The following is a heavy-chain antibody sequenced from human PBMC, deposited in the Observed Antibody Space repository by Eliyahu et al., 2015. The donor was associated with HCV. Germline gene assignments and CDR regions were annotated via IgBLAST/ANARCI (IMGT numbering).Heavy chain of an antibody. Sequence: QVHLVESGGGXVEPGRSLRLSCXASGFTFSSSAMHWVRQAPGRGLEWLASISYDGSNIXYEASVKGRFTISRDNSKNTLYLQMNSLRPEDTAIYYCARDSTRTARVVEWFDPWGQGTLVTVSS. CDR1: GFTFSSSA. J-gene: IGHJ5*02. D-gene: IGHD2-15*01. V-gene: IGHV3-30*04. CDR3: ARDSTRTARVVEWFDP. CDR2: ISYDGSNI.